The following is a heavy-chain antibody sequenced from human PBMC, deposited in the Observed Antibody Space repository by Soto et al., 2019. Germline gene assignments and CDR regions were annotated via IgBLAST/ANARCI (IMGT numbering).Heavy chain of an antibody. CDR2: LYSGGTT. Sequence: EVQLVESGGGLVQPGGSLRLSCAVSGFTVSSDYLTWVRQAPGKGLEWVSLLYSGGTTHYADSVRGRFTISRDNSKNALYLQMNTLRVEDTAVYYCARTHYDFWRGACYMDVWGKGTTVTVSS. V-gene: IGHV3-66*01. J-gene: IGHJ6*03. CDR3: ARTHYDFWRGACYMDV. CDR1: GFTVSSDY. D-gene: IGHD3-3*01.